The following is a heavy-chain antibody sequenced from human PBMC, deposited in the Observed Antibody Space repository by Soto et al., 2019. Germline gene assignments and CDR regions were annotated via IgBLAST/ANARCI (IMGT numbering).Heavy chain of an antibody. V-gene: IGHV3-48*04. CDR3: ARDYGNYGMDV. CDR1: GFTFSSYS. CDR2: ISSSSSTI. D-gene: IGHD4-17*01. J-gene: IGHJ6*02. Sequence: GGSLRLSCAASGFTFSSYSMNWVRQAPGKGLEWVSYISSSSSTIYYADSVKGRFTISRDNAKNSLYLQMNSLRAEDTAVYYCARDYGNYGMDVWGQGTTVTVSS.